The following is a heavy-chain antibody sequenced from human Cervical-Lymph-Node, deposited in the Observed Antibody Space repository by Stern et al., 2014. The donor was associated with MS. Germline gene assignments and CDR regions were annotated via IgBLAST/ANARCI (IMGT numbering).Heavy chain of an antibody. V-gene: IGHV4-39*01. J-gene: IGHJ4*02. CDR1: GGSISSSSYY. D-gene: IGHD3-3*01. CDR2: IYYSGST. Sequence: VQLVESGPGLVKPSETLSLTCTVSGGSISSSSYYWGWIRQPPGKGLEWIGSIYYSGSTYYNPSLKSRVTISVDTSKNQFSLKLSSVTAADTAVYYCARHASRDTIFGVVYFDYWGQGTLVTVSS. CDR3: ARHASRDTIFGVVYFDY.